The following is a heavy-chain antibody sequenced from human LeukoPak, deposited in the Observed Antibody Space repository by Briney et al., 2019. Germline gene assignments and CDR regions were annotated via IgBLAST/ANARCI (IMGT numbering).Heavy chain of an antibody. V-gene: IGHV4-59*01. CDR1: GGSISSYY. CDR3: ARGRIVPAEAFDI. CDR2: IYYSGST. J-gene: IGHJ3*02. Sequence: SETLSLTCTVSGGSISSYYRSWIRQPPGKGLEWIGYIYYSGSTNYNPSLKSRVTISVDTSKNQFSLKLSSVTAADTAVYYCARGRIVPAEAFDIWGQGTMVTVSS. D-gene: IGHD2-2*01.